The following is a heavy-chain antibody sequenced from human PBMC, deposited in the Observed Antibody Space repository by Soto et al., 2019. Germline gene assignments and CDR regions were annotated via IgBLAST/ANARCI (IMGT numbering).Heavy chain of an antibody. CDR3: ASWSSPSTFSLSDNGMDV. V-gene: IGHV1-18*01. CDR2: ISAYNRNT. D-gene: IGHD6-6*01. J-gene: IGHJ6*02. Sequence: PXQGLEWIGSISAYNRNTNYAQKLQGRVTMTTDTSTSKAYMELRSLRSDDPAVYYCASWSSPSTFSLSDNGMDVWGQGTTVTVSS.